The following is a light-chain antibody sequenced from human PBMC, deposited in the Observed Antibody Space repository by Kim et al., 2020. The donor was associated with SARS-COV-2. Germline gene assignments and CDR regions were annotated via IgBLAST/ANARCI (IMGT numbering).Light chain of an antibody. Sequence: PATISGRSSQSLVYSDGNTYLNWFHQRPGQSPRRLIYKVYNRDSGVPDRFSGSGSGTDFTLQISRVEAEDVGVYYCMQGTHWPFTFGPGTKVDIK. V-gene: IGKV2-30*01. CDR1: QSLVYSDGNTY. CDR2: KVY. J-gene: IGKJ3*01. CDR3: MQGTHWPFT.